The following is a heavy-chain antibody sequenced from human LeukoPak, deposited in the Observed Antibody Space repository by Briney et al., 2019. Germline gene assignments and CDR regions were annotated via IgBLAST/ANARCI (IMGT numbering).Heavy chain of an antibody. CDR2: ISYDGNNK. J-gene: IGHJ4*02. CDR1: GFTFSSYT. Sequence: RSLRLSCAASGFTFSSYTMHWVRQAPGKGLEWVAVISYDGNNKYYADSVKGRFTISRDNSKSTLYVQMNSLRAEDTAVYYCAEEVIAAGGNFEYWGQGTLVTVSS. CDR3: AEEVIAAGGNFEY. D-gene: IGHD6-13*01. V-gene: IGHV3-30*04.